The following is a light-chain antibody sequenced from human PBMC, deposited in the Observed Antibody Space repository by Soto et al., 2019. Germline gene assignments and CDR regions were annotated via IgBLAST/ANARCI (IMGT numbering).Light chain of an antibody. CDR1: SSDV. J-gene: IGLJ3*02. CDR2: YVS. Sequence: QSALTQPRSVSGTPRQSVTLSCTGTSSDVVSWYQQHPGKAPKLIIYYVSQRPSGVPDRFSGSKSGNTASLTISGLQAEDEADYYCCSSAGGFTWVFGGGTKLTVL. CDR3: CSSAGGFTWV. V-gene: IGLV2-11*01.